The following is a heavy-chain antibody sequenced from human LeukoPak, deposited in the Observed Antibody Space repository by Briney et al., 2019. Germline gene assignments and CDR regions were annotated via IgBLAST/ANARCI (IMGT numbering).Heavy chain of an antibody. J-gene: IGHJ4*02. Sequence: GRSLRLSCAASGFTFSSYGMHWVRQAPGKGLEWVAVIWYDGSNKYYADSVKGRFTISRDNSKNTLYLQMNSLRAEDTAVYYCARDLNYYDSSGPFDYWGQRTLVTLSS. CDR3: ARDLNYYDSSGPFDY. V-gene: IGHV3-33*01. CDR1: GFTFSSYG. D-gene: IGHD3-22*01. CDR2: IWYDGSNK.